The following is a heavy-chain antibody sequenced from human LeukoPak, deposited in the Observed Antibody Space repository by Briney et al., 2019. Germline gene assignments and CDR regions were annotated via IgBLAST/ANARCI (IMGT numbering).Heavy chain of an antibody. D-gene: IGHD2-21*02. J-gene: IGHJ4*02. CDR2: IIPIFGTA. CDR3: ARGSAYCGGDCYYYFDY. Sequence: GASVKVSCKASGGTFSSYAISWVRQAPGQGLEWMGGIIPIFGTANYAQKFQGRVTITADESTSTAYMELSSLRSEDTAVYYCARGSAYCGGDCYYYFDYWGQGTLVTVSS. CDR1: GGTFSSYA. V-gene: IGHV1-69*13.